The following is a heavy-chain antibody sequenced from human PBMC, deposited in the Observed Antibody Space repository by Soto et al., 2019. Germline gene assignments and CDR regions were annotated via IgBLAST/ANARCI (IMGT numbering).Heavy chain of an antibody. J-gene: IGHJ4*02. CDR2: ISSSSSYI. CDR1: GFTFSSYS. D-gene: IGHD3-3*01. CDR3: ARGYDFWSGYYDY. V-gene: IGHV3-21*01. Sequence: EVQLVESGGGLVKPGGSLRLSCAASGFTFSSYSTNWVRQAPGKGLEWVSSISSSSSYIYYADSVKGRFTISRDNAKNSLYLQMNSLRAEDTAVYYCARGYDFWSGYYDYWGQGTLVTVSS.